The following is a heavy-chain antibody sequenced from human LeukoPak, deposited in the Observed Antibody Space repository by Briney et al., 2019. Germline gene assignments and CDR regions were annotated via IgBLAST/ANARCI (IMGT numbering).Heavy chain of an antibody. V-gene: IGHV3-48*03. D-gene: IGHD1-26*01. Sequence: GGSLRLSCAASGFTFSTYEMNWVRQAPGKGLEWVSYICSSGGVIYSADSVKGRFTISRDNAKTSLYLQMISLRVEETAIYYCARGTDSGTSTRGGDFDIWGQGTMVTVSS. J-gene: IGHJ3*02. CDR1: GFTFSTYE. CDR2: ICSSGGVI. CDR3: ARGTDSGTSTRGGDFDI.